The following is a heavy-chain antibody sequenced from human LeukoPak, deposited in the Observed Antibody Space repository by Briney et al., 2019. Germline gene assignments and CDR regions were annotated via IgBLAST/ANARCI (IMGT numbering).Heavy chain of an antibody. CDR2: ISAYNGNT. J-gene: IGHJ6*02. CDR3: AREFGPRGNIVVVPAARDYYGMDV. Sequence: ASVKFSCKASGYTFTSYGISWVRQATGQGLEWMGWISAYNGNTNYAQKLQGRVTMTTDTSTSTAYIELRSLRSDDTAVCYCAREFGPRGNIVVVPAARDYYGMDVWGQGTTVTVSS. CDR1: GYTFTSYG. D-gene: IGHD2-2*01. V-gene: IGHV1-18*01.